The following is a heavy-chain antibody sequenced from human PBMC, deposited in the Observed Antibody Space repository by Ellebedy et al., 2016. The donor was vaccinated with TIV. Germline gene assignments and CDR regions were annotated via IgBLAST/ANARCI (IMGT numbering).Heavy chain of an antibody. CDR3: ARTYYYDSSGYPLFDY. V-gene: IGHV4-59*08. CDR1: GGSISNYY. D-gene: IGHD3-22*01. J-gene: IGHJ4*02. CDR2: IYYSGST. Sequence: SETLSLTCTVSGGSISNYYWSRIRQPPGKGLEWIGYIYYSGSTNYNPPLKSRVTISIDTSKNQFSLKLSSVTAADTAVYYCARTYYYDSSGYPLFDYWGQGTLVTVSS.